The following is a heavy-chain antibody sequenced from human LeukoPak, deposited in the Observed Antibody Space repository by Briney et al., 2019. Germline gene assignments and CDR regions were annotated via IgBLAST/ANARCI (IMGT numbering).Heavy chain of an antibody. CDR2: SNHSGST. D-gene: IGHD6-19*01. CDR3: ARVGSSGWHPRFDY. CDR1: GGSFSAYY. V-gene: IGHV4-34*01. J-gene: IGHJ4*02. Sequence: SETLSLTCAVYGGSFSAYYWSWIRQPPGKGLKWIGESNHSGSTNYNPSLKSRATITVETTKNQFSLKLSSGTDADTAAYYCARVGSSGWHPRFDYWGQGTLVTVSS.